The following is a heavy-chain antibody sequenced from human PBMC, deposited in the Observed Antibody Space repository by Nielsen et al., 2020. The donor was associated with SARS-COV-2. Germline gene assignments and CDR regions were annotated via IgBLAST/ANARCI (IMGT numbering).Heavy chain of an antibody. D-gene: IGHD2-15*01. J-gene: IGHJ5*02. V-gene: IGHV1-46*01. CDR2: INPSGGST. Sequence: ASVKVSCKASGYTFTGYYMHWVRQAPGQGLEWMGIINPSGGSTSYAQKFQGRVTMTRDTSTSTVYMELSSLRSEDTAVYYCARDEGAHCSGGSCYSVVSNWFDPWGQGTLVTVSS. CDR3: ARDEGAHCSGGSCYSVVSNWFDP. CDR1: GYTFTGYY.